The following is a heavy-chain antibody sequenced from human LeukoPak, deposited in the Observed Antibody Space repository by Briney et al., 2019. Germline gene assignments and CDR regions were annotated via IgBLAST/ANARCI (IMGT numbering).Heavy chain of an antibody. CDR2: IYYSGST. CDR1: GGSISSGGYY. CDR3: ARIERVMATIEPFIDY. Sequence: SETLSLTCTVSGGSISSGGYYWSWVRQHPGKGREWMGYIYYSGSTYYNPSLKSRVTISVDTSKNQFSLKLSSVTAADTAVYYCARIERVMATIEPFIDYWGQGTLVTVSS. V-gene: IGHV4-31*03. D-gene: IGHD5-24*01. J-gene: IGHJ4*02.